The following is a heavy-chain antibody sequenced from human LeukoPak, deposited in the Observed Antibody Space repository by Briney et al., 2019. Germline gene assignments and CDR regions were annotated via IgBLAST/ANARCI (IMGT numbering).Heavy chain of an antibody. CDR2: IHPGDSDT. J-gene: IGHJ6*03. CDR1: GYSFTSYW. CDR3: ARHWGYSSSSTFEGYYYYYYMDV. V-gene: IGHV5-51*01. D-gene: IGHD6-6*01. Sequence: GESPKISRKGSGYSFTSYWTGWVRQIPGKGLEWMVIIHPGDSDTRYSPSFQGQVTISADKSISTAYRQWSSLKASDTAMYYCARHWGYSSSSTFEGYYYYYYMDVWGKGTTVTVSS.